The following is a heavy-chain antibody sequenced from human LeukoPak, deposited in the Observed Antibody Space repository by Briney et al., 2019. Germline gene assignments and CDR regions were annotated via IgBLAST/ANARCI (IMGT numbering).Heavy chain of an antibody. CDR3: AKDGPYGDYSYYFDY. CDR1: GFTFDDYA. Sequence: GGSLRLSCAASGFTFDDYAMHWVRQAPGKGLEWVSGISWNSGSIGYADSVKGRFTISRDNAKNSLYLQMHSLRAEDTALYYCAKDGPYGDYSYYFDYWGQGTLVTVSS. CDR2: ISWNSGSI. J-gene: IGHJ4*02. D-gene: IGHD4-17*01. V-gene: IGHV3-9*01.